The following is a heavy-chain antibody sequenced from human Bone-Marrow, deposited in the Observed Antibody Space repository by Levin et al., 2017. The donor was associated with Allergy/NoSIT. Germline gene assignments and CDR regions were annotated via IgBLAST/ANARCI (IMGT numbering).Heavy chain of an antibody. D-gene: IGHD3-10*01. CDR3: ARSDYYGSGRNNFDS. Sequence: SCTVSGVSISSYYWSWIRQPPGKGLEWIAYMYYSGSTSYNPSLKSRVTISIDTSRNQFSLKLSSVTAADTAVYYCARSDYYGSGRNNFDSWGQGTLVTVSS. J-gene: IGHJ4*02. V-gene: IGHV4-59*01. CDR2: MYYSGST. CDR1: GVSISSYY.